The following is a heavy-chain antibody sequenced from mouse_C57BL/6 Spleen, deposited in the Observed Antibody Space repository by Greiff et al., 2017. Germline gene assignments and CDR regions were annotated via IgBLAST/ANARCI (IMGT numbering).Heavy chain of an antibody. CDR3: ARDRVYDGTAWFAY. Sequence: EVNLVESGGGLVKPGGSLKLSCAASGFTFSSYAMSWVRQTPEKRLEWVATISDGGSYTYYPDNVKGRFTISRDNAKNNLYLQMSHLKSEDTAMYYCARDRVYDGTAWFAYWGQGTLVTVSA. V-gene: IGHV5-4*01. J-gene: IGHJ3*01. CDR1: GFTFSSYA. D-gene: IGHD2-12*01. CDR2: ISDGGSYT.